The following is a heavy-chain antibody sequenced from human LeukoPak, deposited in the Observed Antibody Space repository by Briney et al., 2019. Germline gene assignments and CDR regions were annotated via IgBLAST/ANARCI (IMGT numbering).Heavy chain of an antibody. D-gene: IGHD6-19*01. J-gene: IGHJ4*02. V-gene: IGHV4-34*01. CDR2: IDHSGST. CDR1: GGSLSDYY. Sequence: SETLSLTCVVYGGSLSDYYWSWIRQPPGKGLEWIGKIDHSGSTTYNPSLKSRVTISVDTSKNQFSLKLSSVTAADTAVYYCARHDSSGLYYFDYWGQGTLVTVSS. CDR3: ARHDSSGLYYFDY.